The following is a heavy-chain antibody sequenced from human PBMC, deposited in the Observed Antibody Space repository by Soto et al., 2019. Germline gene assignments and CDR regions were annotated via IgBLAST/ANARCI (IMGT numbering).Heavy chain of an antibody. V-gene: IGHV3-23*01. CDR3: AGPGYSSQDY. CDR2: ISGSGDGT. CDR1: GFTFSSFA. J-gene: IGHJ4*02. Sequence: LRLSCAASGFTFSSFALSWVRQAPGKGPEWVSAISGSGDGTDYADSVKGRFTISRDNSKNTLYLQMNSLRAEDTAVYYCAGPGYSSQDYWGQGALVTVSS. D-gene: IGHD5-18*01.